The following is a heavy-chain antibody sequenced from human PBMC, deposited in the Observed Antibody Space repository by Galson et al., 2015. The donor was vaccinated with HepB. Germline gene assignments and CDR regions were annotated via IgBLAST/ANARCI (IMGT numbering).Heavy chain of an antibody. CDR1: GFTFSSYA. V-gene: IGHV3-30*04. Sequence: SLRLSCAASGFTFSSYAMHWVRQAPGKGLEWVAVISYDGSNTYYADSVKGRFTISRDNSKNTLYLQMNSLRAEDTAVYYCARNYQLLPPTEGGHFDYWGQGTLVTVSS. CDR2: ISYDGSNT. CDR3: ARNYQLLPPTEGGHFDY. D-gene: IGHD2-2*01. J-gene: IGHJ4*02.